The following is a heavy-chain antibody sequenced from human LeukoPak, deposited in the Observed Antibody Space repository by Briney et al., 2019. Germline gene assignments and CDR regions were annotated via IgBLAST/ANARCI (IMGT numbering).Heavy chain of an antibody. V-gene: IGHV3-23*01. J-gene: IGHJ4*02. CDR3: AKSRTTVTTGFDS. CDR2: ISSSGGIT. D-gene: IGHD4-17*01. Sequence: GGSLRLSCAASGFTFSNYAMSWVRPAPEKGLEWILAISSSGGITKYVDSVQGRFTVSRDNSKNTLYLQMNSLRAEDTAVYYCAKSRTTVTTGFDSWGQGTLVTVSS. CDR1: GFTFSNYA.